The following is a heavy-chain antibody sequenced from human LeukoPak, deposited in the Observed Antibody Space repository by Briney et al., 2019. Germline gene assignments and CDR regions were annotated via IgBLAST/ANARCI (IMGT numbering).Heavy chain of an antibody. V-gene: IGHV1-69*06. D-gene: IGHD1/OR15-1a*01. J-gene: IGHJ6*03. CDR1: GGSISSYG. CDR2: IIPVFGTA. Sequence: SVKVSCKASGGSISSYGISWVRQAPGQGLEWMGRIIPVFGTANYAQKFQDRVTITADTVSNTAYMGLTSLTSEDTAVYFCAKQGEIRQDYYMDVWGNGAAVTVS. CDR3: AKQGEIRQDYYMDV.